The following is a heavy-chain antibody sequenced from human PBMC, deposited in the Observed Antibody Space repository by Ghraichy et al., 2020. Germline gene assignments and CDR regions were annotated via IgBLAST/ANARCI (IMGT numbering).Heavy chain of an antibody. V-gene: IGHV1-24*01. CDR3: ATGQASARAGVGQSFDAFDI. CDR2: FDPEDGET. J-gene: IGHJ3*02. Sequence: ASVKVSCKVSGYTLTELSMHWVRQAPGKGLEWMGGFDPEDGETIYAQKFQGRVTMTEDTSTDTAYMELSSLRSEDTAVYYCATGQASARAGVGQSFDAFDIWGQGTMVTVSS. CDR1: GYTLTELS. D-gene: IGHD2-8*01.